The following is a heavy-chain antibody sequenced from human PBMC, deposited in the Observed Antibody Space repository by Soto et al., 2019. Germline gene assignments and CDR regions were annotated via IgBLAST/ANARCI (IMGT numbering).Heavy chain of an antibody. J-gene: IGHJ4*02. CDR2: MSGGGETT. V-gene: IGHV3-23*01. CDR1: GLTFSSYA. Sequence: EVQVLESGGGLVQPGGSLRLSCAASGLTFSSYAMTWVRQAPGKGLEWVSAMSGGGETTYYADPVKGRFTISRDNSRNTLYLQMNSLRAEDTATYYCAKWHTYYYDSRGFSGFDCWGRGTLVTVSS. CDR3: AKWHTYYYDSRGFSGFDC. D-gene: IGHD3-22*01.